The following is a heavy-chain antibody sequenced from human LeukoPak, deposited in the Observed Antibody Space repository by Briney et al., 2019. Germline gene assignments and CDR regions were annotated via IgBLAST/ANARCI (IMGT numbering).Heavy chain of an antibody. D-gene: IGHD4-23*01. J-gene: IGHJ6*03. Sequence: SVKVSCKASGGTFSSYAISWVRQAPGQGLEWMGGIIPIFGTANYAQKFQGRVTITADESTSTAYMELSSLRSEDTAVYYCARAGGGNQYYYYYYYMDVWGKGTTVTISS. CDR2: IIPIFGTA. CDR3: ARAGGGNQYYYYYYYMDV. V-gene: IGHV1-69*13. CDR1: GGTFSSYA.